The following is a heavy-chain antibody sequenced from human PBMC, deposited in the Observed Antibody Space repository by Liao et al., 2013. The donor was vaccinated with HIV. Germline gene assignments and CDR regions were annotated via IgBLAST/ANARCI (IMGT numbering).Heavy chain of an antibody. CDR2: IYSSGTT. CDR3: ARDITGYYSYYMDV. CDR1: GGSISSYY. Sequence: QVQLQESGPGLVKPSETLSLTCTVSGGSISSYYWSWIRQPAGKGLEWIGRIYSSGTTNYSPSLKSRVTISIDTSKSQFSLKVSSVTTADTAVYYCARDITGYYSYYMDVWGKGTPVTVSS. J-gene: IGHJ6*03. D-gene: IGHD1-20*01. V-gene: IGHV4-4*07.